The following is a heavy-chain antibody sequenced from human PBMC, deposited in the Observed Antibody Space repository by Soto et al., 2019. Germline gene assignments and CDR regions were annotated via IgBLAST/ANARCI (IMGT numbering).Heavy chain of an antibody. CDR3: ARDPALGGPFDY. J-gene: IGHJ4*02. CDR1: GYTFTSYD. Sequence: WASVKVSCKASGYTFTSYDISWVRQAPGQGLEWMGWISAYNGNTKYAQKLQGRVTMTTDTSTSTAYMELRSLRSDDTAVYYCARDPALGGPFDYWGQGTLVTVSS. V-gene: IGHV1-18*01. D-gene: IGHD3-16*01. CDR2: ISAYNGNT.